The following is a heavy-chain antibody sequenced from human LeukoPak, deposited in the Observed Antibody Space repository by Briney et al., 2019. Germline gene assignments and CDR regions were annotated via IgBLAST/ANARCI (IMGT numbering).Heavy chain of an antibody. CDR1: GGSISNYY. D-gene: IGHD2-21*01. CDR3: ARGMVIPDY. J-gene: IGHJ4*02. CDR2: IYYSGST. V-gene: IGHV4-59*01. Sequence: PSETLSLTCTVSGGSISNYYWSWIRQSPGRGLEWLGYIYYSGSTNYNPSLKSRVTISVDTSKNQFSLKLTSVTAADTAVYYCARGMVIPDYWGQGTLVTVSS.